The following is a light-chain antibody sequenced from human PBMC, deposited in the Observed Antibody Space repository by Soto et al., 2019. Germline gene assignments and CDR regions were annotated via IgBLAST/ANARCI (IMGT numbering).Light chain of an antibody. Sequence: HSVLAQPASVSGSPGQSITISCTGTSSDVGAYDAVSWYQQHPGKAPQVIIYRGTKRPSGVSTRFSGSVSGNTASLTVSGLQAEDEAVYFCCSSAPESTYVFGTGTK. CDR3: CSSAPESTYV. CDR1: SSDVGAYDA. V-gene: IGLV2-23*01. J-gene: IGLJ1*01. CDR2: RGT.